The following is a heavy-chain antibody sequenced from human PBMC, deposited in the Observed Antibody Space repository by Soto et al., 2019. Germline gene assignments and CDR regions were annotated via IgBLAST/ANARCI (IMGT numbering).Heavy chain of an antibody. J-gene: IGHJ4*02. Sequence: EVQLLDPGGGLVQPGGGLGLDCSTSGLSFSLYSMGWARQAPGQGLAWVSAISGSGRNRHYAYPVKGRFTISRDNYKNTLSLQMNSLRAEDTALYYCAKDDRTASRIDYWGQGTLVTVSS. CDR3: AKDDRTASRIDY. CDR2: ISGSGRNR. CDR1: GLSFSLYS. V-gene: IGHV3-23*01. D-gene: IGHD2-21*02.